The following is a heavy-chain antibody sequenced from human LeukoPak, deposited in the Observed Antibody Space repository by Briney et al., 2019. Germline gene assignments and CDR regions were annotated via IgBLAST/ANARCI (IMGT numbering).Heavy chain of an antibody. V-gene: IGHV3-23*01. CDR2: ISANGGGT. CDR3: AKGSSPFDY. D-gene: IGHD6-13*01. J-gene: IGHJ4*02. CDR1: GFTFSNYA. Sequence: GGSLRLSCAASGFTFSNYAMSWVRQAPGKGLEWVSAISANGGGTYYADSVKGRFTISRDNSKNTLYLQMNSLRAEDTAVYYRAKGSSPFDYRGQGTLVTVSS.